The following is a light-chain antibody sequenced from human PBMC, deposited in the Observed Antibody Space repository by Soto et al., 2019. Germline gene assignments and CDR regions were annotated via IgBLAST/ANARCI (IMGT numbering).Light chain of an antibody. J-gene: IGKJ1*01. Sequence: VSITCRASQGISNYLAWYQQKPGKVPKLLIYAASTLQSGVPSRFSGSGSGTDFTLTISSLQPEDVPTYYCQKYNSAPPSLGQGTKVDIK. CDR3: QKYNSAPPS. CDR2: AAS. CDR1: QGISNY. V-gene: IGKV1-27*01.